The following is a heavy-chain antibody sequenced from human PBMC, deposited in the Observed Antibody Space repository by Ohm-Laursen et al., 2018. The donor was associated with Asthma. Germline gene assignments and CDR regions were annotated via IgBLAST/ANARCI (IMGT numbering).Heavy chain of an antibody. J-gene: IGHJ3*02. CDR2: INPNSGGT. Sequence: ASVKVSCKTSGYTFTDYYMHWVRQAPGQGLEWMGRINPNSGGTNFAQTFQGRVTMTRDTSINTASMELRSLRSDDTAVYYCARGRQRLNMAVAHRDAFDIWGQGTMLTVSS. CDR1: GYTFTDYY. CDR3: ARGRQRLNMAVAHRDAFDI. D-gene: IGHD6-19*01. V-gene: IGHV1-2*06.